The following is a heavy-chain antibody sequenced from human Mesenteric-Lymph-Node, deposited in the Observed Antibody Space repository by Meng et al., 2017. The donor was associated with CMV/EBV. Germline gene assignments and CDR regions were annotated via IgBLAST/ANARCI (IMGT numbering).Heavy chain of an antibody. D-gene: IGHD2-2*01. CDR1: GYTFTGYY. CDR2: INPNSAVT. J-gene: IGHJ4*02. Sequence: ASVKVSCKASGYTFTGYYVHWVRQAPGQGLEWMGWINPNSAVTNYAQKFQGRVTMTRDTSISTAYMELSSLRSDDTAVYYCVRRPVPAATSYYFDYWGQGTLVTVSS. CDR3: VRRPVPAATSYYFDY. V-gene: IGHV1-2*02.